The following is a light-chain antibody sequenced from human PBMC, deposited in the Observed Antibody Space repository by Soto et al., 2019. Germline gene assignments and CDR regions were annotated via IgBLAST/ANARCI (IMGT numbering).Light chain of an antibody. J-gene: IGLJ3*02. Sequence: QSALTQPRSVSGSPGQSVTISCTGTSSDVGGYNYVSWYQQHPGKAPKLMIYDVSKRPSGVPDRFSGSKSGNTASLTISGLQAEDEADYYCCSYAGSSWVFGVGTKLTVL. V-gene: IGLV2-11*01. CDR1: SSDVGGYNY. CDR2: DVS. CDR3: CSYAGSSWV.